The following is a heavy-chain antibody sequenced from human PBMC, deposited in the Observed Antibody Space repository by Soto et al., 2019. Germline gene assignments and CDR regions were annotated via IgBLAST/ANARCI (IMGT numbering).Heavy chain of an antibody. V-gene: IGHV1-58*01. Sequence: SVKVSCKASGFIFTSFGVQWVRQARGQRLEWIGWITVGTGNTNYAQKFQERVTITRDMSTSTAYMELRSLRSEDTAVYYCAAADSSGYYGGWGQGAQVTVSS. J-gene: IGHJ4*02. D-gene: IGHD3-22*01. CDR2: ITVGTGNT. CDR3: AAADSSGYYGG. CDR1: GFIFTSFG.